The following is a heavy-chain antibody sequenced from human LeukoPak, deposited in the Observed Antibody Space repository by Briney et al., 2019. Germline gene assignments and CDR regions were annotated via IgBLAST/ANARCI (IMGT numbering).Heavy chain of an antibody. CDR3: ARDYYYYDSSGYYRRGDAFDI. D-gene: IGHD3-22*01. V-gene: IGHV1-69*13. Sequence: ASVKVSCKASGGTFSSYAISWVRQAPGQGLEWMGGIIPIFGTANYAQKFQGRVTITADESTSTAYMELSSPRSEDTAVYYCARDYYYYDSSGYYRRGDAFDIWGQGTMVTVSS. J-gene: IGHJ3*02. CDR1: GGTFSSYA. CDR2: IIPIFGTA.